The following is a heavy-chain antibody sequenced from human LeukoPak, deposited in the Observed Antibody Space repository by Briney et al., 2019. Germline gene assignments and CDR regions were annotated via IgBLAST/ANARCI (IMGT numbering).Heavy chain of an antibody. J-gene: IGHJ4*02. CDR2: ICFSRTT. CDR1: GGSISSSSYY. D-gene: IGHD3-10*01. CDR3: GRHFPETGRDEQPLEY. Sequence: SETLSLTCTVSGGSISSSSYYWAWVRQPPGKGLEWIGSICFSRTTYYSPSLKSRVTMSIDTSKNHFSLKVASVTAADTAVYYCGRHFPETGRDEQPLEYWGQGSLFTVSS. V-gene: IGHV4-39*01.